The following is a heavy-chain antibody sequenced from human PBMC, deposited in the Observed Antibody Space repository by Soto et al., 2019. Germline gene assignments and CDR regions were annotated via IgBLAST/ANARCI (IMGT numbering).Heavy chain of an antibody. CDR1: GGSISSGGYY. D-gene: IGHD2-8*02. CDR3: AGDKITGLFDY. V-gene: IGHV4-31*03. J-gene: IGHJ4*02. CDR2: IYYIGTT. Sequence: SETLSLTCTVSGGSISSGGYYWSWIRHHPGKGLEWIGYIYYIGTTYYNPSLKSRVTISVDTSKNQFSLKLSSVTAADTAVYYCAGDKITGLFDYWGQGTLVTVSS.